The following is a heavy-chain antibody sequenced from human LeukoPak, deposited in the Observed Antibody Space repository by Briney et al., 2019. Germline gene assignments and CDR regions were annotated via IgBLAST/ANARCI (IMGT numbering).Heavy chain of an antibody. CDR3: ARAQSLTAPAGTFANS. D-gene: IGHD6-13*01. V-gene: IGHV1-2*02. CDR2: INPNSGGT. Sequence: EASVKVSCKASGYTFTGYFLHWVRRAPGQGFEWMGWINPNSGGTYYTQRFQGRVTMTRDTSISTAYMELSSLRPDDTAVYYCARAQSLTAPAGTFANSWGQGTLVTVSS. J-gene: IGHJ4*02. CDR1: GYTFTGYF.